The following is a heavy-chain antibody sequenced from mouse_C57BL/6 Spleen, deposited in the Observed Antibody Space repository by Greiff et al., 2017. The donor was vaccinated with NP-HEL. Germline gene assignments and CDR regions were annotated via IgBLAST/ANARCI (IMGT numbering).Heavy chain of an antibody. CDR2: ISNLAYSI. J-gene: IGHJ3*01. Sequence: EVMLVESGGGLVQPGGSLKLSCAASGFTFSDYGMAWVRQAPRKGPEWVAFISNLAYSIYYADTGTGRFTISRENAKNTLYLEMSSLRSEDTAMYYCAREGGSAWFAYWGQGTLVTVSA. CDR3: AREGGSAWFAY. CDR1: GFTFSDYG. V-gene: IGHV5-15*01.